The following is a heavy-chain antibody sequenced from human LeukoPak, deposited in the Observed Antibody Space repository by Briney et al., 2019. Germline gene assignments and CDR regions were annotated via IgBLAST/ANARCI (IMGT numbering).Heavy chain of an antibody. CDR2: IYYSGST. CDR3: AREGSSGWYIKVCYYYMDV. J-gene: IGHJ6*03. Sequence: PSETLSLTCTVSGGSISSSSYYWGWIRQPPGKGLEWIGSIYYSGSTYYNPSLKSRVTISVDTSKNQFSLKLSSVAAADTAVYYCAREGSSGWYIKVCYYYMDVWGKGTTVTVSS. CDR1: GGSISSSSYY. D-gene: IGHD6-19*01. V-gene: IGHV4-39*07.